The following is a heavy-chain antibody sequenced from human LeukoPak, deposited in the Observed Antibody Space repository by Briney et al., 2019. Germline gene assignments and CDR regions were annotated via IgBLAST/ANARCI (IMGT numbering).Heavy chain of an antibody. D-gene: IGHD3-22*01. V-gene: IGHV4-31*03. J-gene: IGHJ4*02. Sequence: PSQTLSLTCTLSGASFNSDDQYWNWLRQSPGKGLEWIGSIHPSGMLYNNPSLESRVTMSRATSKNQFSLNLNSVTAADTAVYFCSRGLDSRKLGCWGQGILVTVSS. CDR1: GASFNSDDQY. CDR2: IHPSGML. CDR3: SRGLDSRKLGC.